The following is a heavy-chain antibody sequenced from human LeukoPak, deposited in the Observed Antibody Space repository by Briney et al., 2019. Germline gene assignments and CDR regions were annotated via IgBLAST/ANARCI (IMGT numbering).Heavy chain of an antibody. CDR2: ISSDGNTK. J-gene: IGHJ2*01. CDR1: GFTFSSYA. Sequence: PGGSLRLSCAASGFTFSSYAMSWVRQAPGKGLDWVAVISSDGNTKFYAESVKGRFTVSRDNSKNTLYLQMNSPRPEDTAAYFCARSSATRGLWYFGLWGRGTLVTVSS. CDR3: ARSSATRGLWYFGL. D-gene: IGHD6-6*01. V-gene: IGHV3-30-3*01.